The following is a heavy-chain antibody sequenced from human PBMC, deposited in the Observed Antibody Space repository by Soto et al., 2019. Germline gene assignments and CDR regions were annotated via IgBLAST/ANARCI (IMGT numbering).Heavy chain of an antibody. V-gene: IGHV3-7*05. CDR1: GFTFSSYW. D-gene: IGHD6-19*01. J-gene: IGHJ4*02. CDR2: IKQDGSEK. CDR3: ASHDPAPLAVAGSPLPDY. Sequence: GGSLRLSCAASGFTFSSYWMSWVRQAPGKGLEWVANIKQDGSEKYYVDSVKGRFTISRDNAKNSLYLQMNSLRAEDTAVYYCASHDPAPLAVAGSPLPDYWGQGTLVTVSS.